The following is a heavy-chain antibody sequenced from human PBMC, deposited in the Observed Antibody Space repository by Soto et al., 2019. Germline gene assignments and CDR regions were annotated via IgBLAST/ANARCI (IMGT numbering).Heavy chain of an antibody. V-gene: IGHV3-7*01. D-gene: IGHD6-19*01. J-gene: IGHJ4*02. Sequence: ESGGGLVQPGGSLRLSCEASGFTLSSYWMSWIRQAPGKGLEWVANTRQDGGQSYLVDSVQGRFTISRDNAKNSVYLQMNSLRAEDTAVYYCVRDGSTGWHFDSWAREPWSPSPQ. CDR2: TRQDGGQS. CDR1: GFTLSSYW. CDR3: VRDGSTGWHFDS.